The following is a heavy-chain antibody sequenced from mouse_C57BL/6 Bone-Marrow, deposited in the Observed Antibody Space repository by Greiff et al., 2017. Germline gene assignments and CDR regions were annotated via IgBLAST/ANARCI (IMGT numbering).Heavy chain of an antibody. Sequence: QVQLQQPGAELVKPGASVKMSCKASGYTFTSYWITWVKQRPGQGLEWIGDIYPGSGSTNYNEKFKSKATLTVDTSSSTAYMQLSSLTSEDSAVEYCAREGVYYGYDEGAWFAYWGQGTLVTVSA. J-gene: IGHJ3*01. CDR1: GYTFTSYW. CDR3: AREGVYYGYDEGAWFAY. CDR2: IYPGSGST. D-gene: IGHD2-2*01. V-gene: IGHV1-55*01.